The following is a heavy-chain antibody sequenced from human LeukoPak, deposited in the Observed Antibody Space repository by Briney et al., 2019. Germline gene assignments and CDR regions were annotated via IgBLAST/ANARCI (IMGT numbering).Heavy chain of an antibody. CDR1: GYTFTGYD. CDR2: INPNSGGT. D-gene: IGHD6-19*01. V-gene: IGHV1-2*02. J-gene: IGHJ5*02. Sequence: ASVKVSCKASGYTFTGYDINWVRQAPGQGLEWMGWINPNSGGTNYAQKFQGRVTMTRDTSISTAYMELSRLRSDDTAVYYCARARYSSGWRFRGNWFDPWGQGTLVTVSS. CDR3: ARARYSSGWRFRGNWFDP.